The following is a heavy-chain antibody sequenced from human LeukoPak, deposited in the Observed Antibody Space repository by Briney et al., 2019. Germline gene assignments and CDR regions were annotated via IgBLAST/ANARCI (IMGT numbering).Heavy chain of an antibody. V-gene: IGHV3-30*04. Sequence: GGSLRLSCAASGFTFSSYAMHWVRQAPGKGLEWMAVISYDGSNKYYADSVKGRFTISRDNSKNTLYLQMNSLRAEDTAVYYYARGLSMTGCFDYWGQGTLVTVSS. CDR1: GFTFSSYA. J-gene: IGHJ4*02. D-gene: IGHD1-20*01. CDR3: ARGLSMTGCFDY. CDR2: ISYDGSNK.